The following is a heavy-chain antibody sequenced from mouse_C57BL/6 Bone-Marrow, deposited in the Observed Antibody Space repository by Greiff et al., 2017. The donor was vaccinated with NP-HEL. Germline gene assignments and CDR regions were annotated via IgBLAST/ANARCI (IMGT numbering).Heavy chain of an antibody. CDR2: IYPGDGDT. D-gene: IGHD1-1*01. CDR3: ARDNYYGSSYWYFDV. Sequence: LVKPGASVKISCKASGYAFSSSWMNWVKQRPGKGLEWIGRIYPGDGDTNYNGKFKGKATLTADKSSSTAYMQLSSLTSEDSAVYFCARDNYYGSSYWYFDVWGTGTTVTVSS. CDR1: GYAFSSSW. J-gene: IGHJ1*03. V-gene: IGHV1-82*01.